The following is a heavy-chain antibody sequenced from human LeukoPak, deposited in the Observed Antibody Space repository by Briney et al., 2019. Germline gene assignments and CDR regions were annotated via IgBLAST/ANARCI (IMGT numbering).Heavy chain of an antibody. V-gene: IGHV3-20*04. CDR3: ARGGWFGELLFDY. CDR2: INWNGGIT. CDR1: GFTFDDYG. Sequence: GGSLRLSCAASGFTFDDYGMSWVRQAPGEGLEWVSGINWNGGITGYADSVKGRFTISRDNAKNSLYLQMNSLRAEDTALYYCARGGWFGELLFDYWGQGTLVTVSS. D-gene: IGHD3-10*01. J-gene: IGHJ4*02.